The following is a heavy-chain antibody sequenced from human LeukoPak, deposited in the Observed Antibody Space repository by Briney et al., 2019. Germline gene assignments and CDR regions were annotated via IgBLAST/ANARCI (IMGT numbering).Heavy chain of an antibody. CDR1: GFTFSSYS. CDR2: ISSSSSTI. V-gene: IGHV3-48*04. D-gene: IGHD3-3*01. J-gene: IGHJ3*02. Sequence: GGSLRLSCTASGFTFSSYSMNWVRQAPGKGLEWVSYISSSSSTIYYADSVKGRFTISRDNAKNSLYLQMNSLRAEDTAVYYCRFADSYDFGFGIWGQGTMVTVSS. CDR3: RFADSYDFGFGI.